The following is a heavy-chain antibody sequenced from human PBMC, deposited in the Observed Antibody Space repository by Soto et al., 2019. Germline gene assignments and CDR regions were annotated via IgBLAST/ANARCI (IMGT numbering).Heavy chain of an antibody. Sequence: PSETLSLTCTVSGGSISGHSWIWIRQPAGKGLEWIGHIYPSGSTSYNPSLRSRVTMSLDTSSNQIFLNLTSVTAADTAVFYCVRGRSYSVYDFWGPGTLVIVSS. J-gene: IGHJ4*02. D-gene: IGHD5-12*01. V-gene: IGHV4-4*07. CDR2: IYPSGST. CDR1: GGSISGHS. CDR3: VRGRSYSVYDF.